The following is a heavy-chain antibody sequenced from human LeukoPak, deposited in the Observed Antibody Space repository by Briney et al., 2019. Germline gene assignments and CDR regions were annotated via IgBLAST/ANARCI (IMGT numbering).Heavy chain of an antibody. CDR2: IYTDGSST. Sequence: GGSLRLSCAGSGFTFSNYWMHWVRQAPGKGLVWVSRIYTDGSSTDYADSVKGRFTNSRDNAKNMLYLQMNSLRAEDTAVYYCARDRSSGYGIDYWGQGTLVTVSS. CDR3: ARDRSSGYGIDY. J-gene: IGHJ4*02. D-gene: IGHD3-22*01. V-gene: IGHV3-74*01. CDR1: GFTFSNYW.